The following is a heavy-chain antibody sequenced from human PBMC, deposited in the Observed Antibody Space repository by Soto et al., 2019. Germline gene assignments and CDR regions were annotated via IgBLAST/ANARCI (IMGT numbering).Heavy chain of an antibody. D-gene: IGHD1-1*01. CDR1: GYSFTSYW. V-gene: IGHV5-51*01. CDR2: IYPGDSDT. CDR3: ARNVNHWNDGSFFDY. J-gene: IGHJ4*02. Sequence: GESLKISCKGSGYSFTSYWIGWVRQMPGKGLEWMGIIYPGDSDTRYSPSFQGQVTISADKSISTAYLQWSSLKASDTAMYYCARNVNHWNDGSFFDYWGQGTLVTVSS.